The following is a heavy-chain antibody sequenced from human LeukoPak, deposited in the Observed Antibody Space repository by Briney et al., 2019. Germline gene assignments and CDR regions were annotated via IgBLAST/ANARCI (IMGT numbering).Heavy chain of an antibody. CDR3: ARTGYSYSVDY. CDR1: SGSISGGAYY. D-gene: IGHD5-18*01. V-gene: IGHV4-31*02. CDR2: IYYSGST. Sequence: SQTLSLTCTVSSGSISGGAYYWSWLRQHPGKGLEWIGYIYYSGSTYYNPSLKSRLTISLDTSKNQFSLRLMSVTAADTAVYYCARTGYSYSVDYWGQGTLVTVSS. J-gene: IGHJ4*02.